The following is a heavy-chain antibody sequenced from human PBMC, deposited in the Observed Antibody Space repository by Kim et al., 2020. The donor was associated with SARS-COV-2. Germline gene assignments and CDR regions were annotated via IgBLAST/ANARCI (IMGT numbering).Heavy chain of an antibody. CDR2: IIPIFGTA. CDR1: GGTFSSYA. Sequence: SVKVSCKASGGTFSSYAISWVRQAPGQGLEWMGGIIPIFGTANYAQKFQGRVTITADESTSTAYMELSSLRSEDTAVYYCASGTAPYYYYGMDVWGQGTTVTVSS. V-gene: IGHV1-69*13. J-gene: IGHJ6*02. CDR3: ASGTAPYYYYGMDV. D-gene: IGHD1-1*01.